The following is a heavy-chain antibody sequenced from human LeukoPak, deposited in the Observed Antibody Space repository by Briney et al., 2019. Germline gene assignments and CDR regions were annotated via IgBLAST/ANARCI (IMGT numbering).Heavy chain of an antibody. V-gene: IGHV1-2*02. D-gene: IGHD6-6*01. Sequence: ASVKVSCKASGYTFTGYYMHWVRQAPGQGLEWMGWINPNSGGTNYAQKFQGRVTMTRDTSISTAYMELSRLRSDDTAVYYCAIGESIAARPLDYWGQGTLVTVSS. CDR2: INPNSGGT. CDR1: GYTFTGYY. J-gene: IGHJ4*02. CDR3: AIGESIAARPLDY.